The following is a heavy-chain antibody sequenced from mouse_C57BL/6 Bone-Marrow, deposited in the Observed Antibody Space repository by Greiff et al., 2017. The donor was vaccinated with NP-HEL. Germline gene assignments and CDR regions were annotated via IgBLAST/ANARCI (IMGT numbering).Heavy chain of an antibody. CDR2: IDPENGDT. CDR1: GFNIKDDY. CDR3: TTYYYSNYVFFDY. Sequence: EVQLQQSGAELVRPGASVKLSCTASGFNIKDDYMHWVKQRPEQGLEWIGWIDPENGDTEYASKFQGKATITADTSSNTAYLQLSSLTSEDTAVYYCTTYYYSNYVFFDYWGQGTTLTVSS. D-gene: IGHD2-5*01. J-gene: IGHJ2*01. V-gene: IGHV14-4*01.